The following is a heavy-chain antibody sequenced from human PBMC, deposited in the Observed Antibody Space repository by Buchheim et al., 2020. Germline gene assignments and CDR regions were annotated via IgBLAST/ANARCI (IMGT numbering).Heavy chain of an antibody. CDR1: GGSFSGYY. D-gene: IGHD2-15*01. J-gene: IGHJ5*02. CDR3: ARADRYCSGGSCYAGWFDP. CDR2: INHSGST. Sequence: QVQLQQWGAGLLKPSETLSLTCAVYGGSFSGYYWSWIRQPPGKGLEWIGEINHSGSTNYNPSPKSRVTISVDTSKNQFSLMLSSVTAADTAVYYCARADRYCSGGSCYAGWFDPWGQGTL. V-gene: IGHV4-34*01.